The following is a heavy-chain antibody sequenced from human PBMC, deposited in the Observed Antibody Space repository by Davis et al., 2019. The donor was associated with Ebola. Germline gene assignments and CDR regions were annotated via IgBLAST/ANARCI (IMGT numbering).Heavy chain of an antibody. D-gene: IGHD6-19*01. J-gene: IGHJ4*02. CDR1: GVTLSSCA. CDR3: AGRRGAVAGTGFDY. V-gene: IGHV3-23*01. CDR2: IGSDTAT. Sequence: PGGSLRLSCAASGVTLSSCAMSWVRQSPGGGLEWVSGIGSDTATHYADSVRGRFTISRDDSKNTLFLQMNSLRVEDTALYYCAGRRGAVAGTGFDYWGQGTLVTVSS.